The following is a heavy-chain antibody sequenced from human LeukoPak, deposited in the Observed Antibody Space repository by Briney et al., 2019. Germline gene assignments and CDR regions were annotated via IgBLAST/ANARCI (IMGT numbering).Heavy chain of an antibody. CDR3: ASRFMDAGLTTVTTDY. CDR2: IIPIFGTA. J-gene: IGHJ4*02. CDR1: GGTFSSYA. D-gene: IGHD4-17*01. V-gene: IGHV1-69*05. Sequence: ASVKVSCKASGGTFSSYAISWVRQAPGQGLEWMGRIIPIFGTANYAQKFQGRVTITTDESTSTAYMELSSLRSEDTAVYYCASRFMDAGLTTVTTDYWGQGTLVTVSS.